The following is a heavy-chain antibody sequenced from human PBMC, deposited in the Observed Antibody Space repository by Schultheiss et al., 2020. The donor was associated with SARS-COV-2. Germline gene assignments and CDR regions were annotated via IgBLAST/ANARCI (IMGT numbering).Heavy chain of an antibody. J-gene: IGHJ4*02. V-gene: IGHV1-69*05. CDR2: IIPIFGTA. D-gene: IGHD2-15*01. CDR1: GGTFSSYA. Sequence: SVKVSCKASGGTFSSYAISWVRQAPGQGLEWMGGIIPIFGTANYAQKFQGRVTMTRDTSTSTVYMELSSLRSEDTAVYYCAREKQVLAFDYWGQGTLVTVSS. CDR3: AREKQVLAFDY.